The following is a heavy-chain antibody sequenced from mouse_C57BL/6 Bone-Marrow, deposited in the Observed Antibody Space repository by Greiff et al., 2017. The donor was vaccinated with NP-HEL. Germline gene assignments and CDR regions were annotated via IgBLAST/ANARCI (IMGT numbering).Heavy chain of an antibody. CDR3: ANWAPAY. D-gene: IGHD4-1*02. J-gene: IGHJ3*01. CDR1: GFTFSSYA. CDR2: ISDGGSYT. V-gene: IGHV5-4*01. Sequence: EVQLVESGGGLVKPGGSLKLSCAASGFTFSSYAMSWVRQTPEKRLEWVATISDGGSYTYYPDNVKGRFTISRDNAKNNLYLQMSHLKSEDIAMYYCANWAPAYWGQGTLVTVSA.